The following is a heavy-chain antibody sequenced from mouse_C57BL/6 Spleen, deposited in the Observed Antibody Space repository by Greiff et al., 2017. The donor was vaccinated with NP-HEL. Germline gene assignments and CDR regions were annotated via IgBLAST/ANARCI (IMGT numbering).Heavy chain of an antibody. D-gene: IGHD2-12*01. CDR2: IDPSDSYT. Sequence: QVQLKQPGAELVKPGASVKLSCKASGYTFTSYWMQWVKQRPGQGLEWIGEIDPSDSYTNYNQKFKGKATLTVDTSSSTAYMQLSSLTSEDSAVYYCARGDDEGYWGQGTTLTVSS. V-gene: IGHV1-50*01. CDR3: ARGDDEGY. CDR1: GYTFTSYW. J-gene: IGHJ2*01.